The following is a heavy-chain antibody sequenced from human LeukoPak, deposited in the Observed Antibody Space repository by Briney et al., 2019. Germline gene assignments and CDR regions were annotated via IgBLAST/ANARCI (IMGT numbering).Heavy chain of an antibody. CDR3: TTFSSVIVVVGN. J-gene: IGHJ4*02. Sequence: TGGSLRLSCAASGFTISKAWMSWVRQAPGKGLEWIGRIKSKTDGGTTDNAAPVKGRFTISRDDSKNTLYLQMNSLKTEDTAVYYCTTFSSVIVVVGNWGQGTLVTVSS. CDR1: GFTISKAW. V-gene: IGHV3-15*01. CDR2: IKSKTDGGTT. D-gene: IGHD3-22*01.